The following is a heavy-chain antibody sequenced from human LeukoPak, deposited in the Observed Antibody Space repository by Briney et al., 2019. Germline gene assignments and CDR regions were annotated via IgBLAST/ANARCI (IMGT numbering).Heavy chain of an antibody. CDR2: IIPIFGTA. V-gene: IGHV1-69*05. CDR1: GGTFSSYA. Sequence: SVKVSCKASGGTFSSYAISWVRQAPGQGLEWMGGIIPIFGTANYAQKFQGRVTITTDESTSTAYMELSSLRSADPAVYYCARGAKYCTNGVCYQGAYYYYMDLWGKGTTVPVSS. CDR3: ARGAKYCTNGVCYQGAYYYYMDL. D-gene: IGHD2-8*01. J-gene: IGHJ6*03.